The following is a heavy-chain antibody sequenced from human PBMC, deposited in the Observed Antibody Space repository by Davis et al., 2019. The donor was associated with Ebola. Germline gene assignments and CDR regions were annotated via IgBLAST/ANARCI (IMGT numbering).Heavy chain of an antibody. CDR2: IRYAGSNK. CDR1: GFTFSSYG. Sequence: AGSLRLSCAASGFTFSSYGMHWVRQAPAKGPEGVSVIRYAGSNKYYADSVKGRFTISRDNSKNTLNLEMNSLRAEATAVYYCARGRNTAMVPPLYGMDVWGQGTTVTVSS. D-gene: IGHD5-18*01. CDR3: ARGRNTAMVPPLYGMDV. J-gene: IGHJ6*02. V-gene: IGHV3-33*08.